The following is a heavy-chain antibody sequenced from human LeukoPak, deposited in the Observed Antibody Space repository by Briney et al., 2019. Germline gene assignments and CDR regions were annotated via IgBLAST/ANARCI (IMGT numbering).Heavy chain of an antibody. CDR3: ARDASLGIAVAGTNFDY. D-gene: IGHD6-19*01. CDR1: GYTFTGYY. CDR2: INPNSGGT. V-gene: IGHV1-2*02. J-gene: IGHJ4*02. Sequence: GASVKVSCKASGYTFTGYYMHWVRQAPGQGLEWMGWINPNSGGTNYAQKFQGRVTMTRDTSISTAYMELSRLRSDDTAVYYCARDASLGIAVAGTNFDYWGQGTLVTVSS.